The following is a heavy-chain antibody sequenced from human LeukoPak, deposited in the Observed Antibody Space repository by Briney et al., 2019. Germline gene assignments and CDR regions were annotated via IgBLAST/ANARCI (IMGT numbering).Heavy chain of an antibody. CDR2: INPSGGST. CDR3: ARESSGYFASGSYSPNFDY. D-gene: IGHD3-10*01. V-gene: IGHV1-46*01. J-gene: IGHJ4*02. Sequence: ASVKVSCKASGYSFTSYYMHWVRQAPGQGLEWMAIINPSGGSTSYAQKFQGGVTMTRDTSTSTVYMELSSLRSEDTAVYYCARESSGYFASGSYSPNFDYWGQGSLVTVSS. CDR1: GYSFTSYY.